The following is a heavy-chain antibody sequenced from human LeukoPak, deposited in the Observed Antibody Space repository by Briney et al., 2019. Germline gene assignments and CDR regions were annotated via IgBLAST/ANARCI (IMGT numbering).Heavy chain of an antibody. CDR3: ARVGATGTTSPFDY. D-gene: IGHD1-1*01. CDR2: INPNSGGT. J-gene: IGHJ4*02. V-gene: IGHV1-2*02. Sequence: GATVKVSCKASGYTFTGYYMHWVRQAHGQGLEWMGWINPNSGGTNYAQKFQGRVTMTRDKSISTAYMELSRLRSDDTAVYYCARVGATGTTSPFDYWGQGTLVTVSS. CDR1: GYTFTGYY.